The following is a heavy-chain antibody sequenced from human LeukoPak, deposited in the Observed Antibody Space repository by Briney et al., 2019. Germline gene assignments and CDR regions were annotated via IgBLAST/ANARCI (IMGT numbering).Heavy chain of an antibody. Sequence: SQTLSLTRTVSGGSISSGDYFWSWIRQPPGKGLEWYGYIYYSGSPYYHPSLKRRVTIPVDTSKNQFSLKVTSVTAADTAVYYCATRDPIVIVRGDEMDVWGQGTTVTVSS. CDR2: IYYSGSP. CDR3: ATRDPIVIVRGDEMDV. CDR1: GGSISSGDYF. D-gene: IGHD2/OR15-2a*01. J-gene: IGHJ6*02. V-gene: IGHV4-30-4*01.